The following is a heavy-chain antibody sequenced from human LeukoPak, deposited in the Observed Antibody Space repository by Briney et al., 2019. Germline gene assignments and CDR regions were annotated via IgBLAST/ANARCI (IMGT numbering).Heavy chain of an antibody. Sequence: SETLSLTCTVSGGSISSSSYYWGWIRQPPGKGLEWIGSIYYSGSTYYNPSLKSRVTISVDTSKNQFSLKLSSVTAADTAVYYCAMVTTGAFDIWGQGTMVTVSS. CDR1: GGSISSSSYY. V-gene: IGHV4-39*01. CDR3: AMVTTGAFDI. CDR2: IYYSGST. D-gene: IGHD4-17*01. J-gene: IGHJ3*02.